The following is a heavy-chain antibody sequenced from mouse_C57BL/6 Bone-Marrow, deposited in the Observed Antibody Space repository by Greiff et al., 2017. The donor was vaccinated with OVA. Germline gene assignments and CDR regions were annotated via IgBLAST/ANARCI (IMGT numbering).Heavy chain of an antibody. CDR2: INPSSGYT. J-gene: IGHJ3*01. V-gene: IGHV1-4*01. CDR1: GYTFTSYT. Sequence: VKLQESGAELARPGASVKMSCKASGYTFTSYTMHWVKQRPGQGLEWIGYINPSSGYTKYNQKFKDKATLTADTSSSTAYMQLSSLTSEDSAVYYCARIYYGSAWFAYWGQGTLVTVSA. CDR3: ARIYYGSAWFAY. D-gene: IGHD1-1*01.